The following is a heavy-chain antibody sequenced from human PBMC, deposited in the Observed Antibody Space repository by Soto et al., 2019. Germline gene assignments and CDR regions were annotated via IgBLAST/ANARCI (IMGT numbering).Heavy chain of an antibody. D-gene: IGHD2-15*01. CDR3: ARDRGGALDS. V-gene: IGHV3-23*01. CDR2: LSGSGSLS. Sequence: EVLLLESGGGLVQPGGALRLPRVVSGFTFNTFSMTWVRQAPGKGPEWVSALSGSGSLSYYADPVKGRFTISRDNSKNTLYLQMNNLRVDETAVYFCARDRGGALDSWGQGTLVTVSS. CDR1: GFTFNTFS. J-gene: IGHJ4*02.